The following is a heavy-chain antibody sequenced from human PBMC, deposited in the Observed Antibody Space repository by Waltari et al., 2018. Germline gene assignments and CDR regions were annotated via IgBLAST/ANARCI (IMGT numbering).Heavy chain of an antibody. CDR3: TRDGKYCSGGSCYDY. CDR2: IRSKAYGGTT. D-gene: IGHD2-15*01. J-gene: IGHJ4*02. V-gene: IGHV3-49*03. CDR1: GFTFGDYA. Sequence: EVQLVESGGGLVQPGRSLRLSCTASGFTFGDYAMSWFRQAPGTGLEWVGLIRSKAYGGTTDYAASVKGRFSISRDDSKSIAYLQMNSLKIEDTAVYYCTRDGKYCSGGSCYDYWGQGTLVTVSS.